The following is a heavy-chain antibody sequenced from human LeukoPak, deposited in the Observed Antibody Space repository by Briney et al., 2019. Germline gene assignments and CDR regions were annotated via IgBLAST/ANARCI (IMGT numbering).Heavy chain of an antibody. D-gene: IGHD1-14*01. Sequence: SETLSLTCTVSLDSTTSNFWSWVRQSPGKGLEWIGEIHRSGSPNYNPSLQSRVTISIDRSRDQIALELSSVTAADTAVYYCAREILGGFNPGAYWGQGTLVTVSS. V-gene: IGHV4-4*02. J-gene: IGHJ4*02. CDR1: LDSTTSNF. CDR2: IHRSGSP. CDR3: AREILGGFNPGAY.